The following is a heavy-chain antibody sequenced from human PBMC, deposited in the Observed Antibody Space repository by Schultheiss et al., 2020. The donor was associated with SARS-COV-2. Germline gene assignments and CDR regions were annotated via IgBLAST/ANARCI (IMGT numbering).Heavy chain of an antibody. CDR3: ARSYYYDSSGYQDFDS. J-gene: IGHJ4*02. Sequence: GGSLRLSCAASGFTFSSYGMHWVRQAPGKGLEWVAVISYDGSNKYYADSVKGRFTISRDNAKNSLYLQMNSLRAEDTAVYYCARSYYYDSSGYQDFDSWGQGTLVTVSS. CDR1: GFTFSSYG. D-gene: IGHD3-22*01. V-gene: IGHV3-30*03. CDR2: ISYDGSNK.